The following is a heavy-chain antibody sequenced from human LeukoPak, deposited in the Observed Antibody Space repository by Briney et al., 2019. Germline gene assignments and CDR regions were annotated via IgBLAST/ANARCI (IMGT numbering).Heavy chain of an antibody. D-gene: IGHD3-22*01. J-gene: IGHJ4*02. V-gene: IGHV3-74*01. Sequence: GGSLRLPCAASGFTFSSYWMHWVRQAPGKGLVWVSRINSDGSSTSYADSVKGRFTISRDNAKNTLYLQMNSLRAEDTAVYYCARDGELTYYYDSSGYYSPFGDYWGQGTLVTVSS. CDR1: GFTFSSYW. CDR3: ARDGELTYYYDSSGYYSPFGDY. CDR2: INSDGSST.